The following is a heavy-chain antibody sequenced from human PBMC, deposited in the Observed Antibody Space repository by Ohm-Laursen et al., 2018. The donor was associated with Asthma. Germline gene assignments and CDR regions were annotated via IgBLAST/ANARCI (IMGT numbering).Heavy chain of an antibody. CDR3: AREIYYDSSGYSGGFDY. J-gene: IGHJ4*02. V-gene: IGHV3-30-3*01. Sequence: LRLSCAASGFTFSSYGMHWVRQAPGKGLEWVAVISYDGSNKYYGDSVKGRFTISRDNSKNTLYLQMNSLRAEDTAVYYCAREIYYDSSGYSGGFDYWGQGTLVTVSS. CDR2: ISYDGSNK. D-gene: IGHD3-22*01. CDR1: GFTFSSYG.